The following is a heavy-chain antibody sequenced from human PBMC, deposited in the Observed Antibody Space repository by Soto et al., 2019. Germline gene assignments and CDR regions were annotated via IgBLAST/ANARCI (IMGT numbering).Heavy chain of an antibody. V-gene: IGHV1-46*03. CDR3: ARDYDSSGYPRYYFDY. Sequence: QVQLVQSGAEVRKPGASIKVSCKECGYTFSSYYMHWVRQAAGQVIVCMEIISPSGGSTSYAQKFQGRVTMTSDTSTSTVYMELSSLRSEDTAVYYCARDYDSSGYPRYYFDYWGQGTLVTVSS. CDR2: ISPSGGST. D-gene: IGHD3-22*01. CDR1: GYTFSSYY. J-gene: IGHJ4*02.